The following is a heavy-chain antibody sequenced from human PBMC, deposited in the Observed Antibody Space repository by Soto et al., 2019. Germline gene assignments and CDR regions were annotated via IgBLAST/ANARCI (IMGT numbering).Heavy chain of an antibody. V-gene: IGHV3-30*18. CDR3: AKDRISGYEYSFSYYYGFAV. D-gene: IGHD5-12*01. J-gene: IGHJ6*02. CDR2: VSFDGSNK. Sequence: QAFLVESGGGVVQPGRSLRLSCAASGFTFSAYGTHWVRQAPGKGLEWVALVSFDGSNKDYADSVKGRFTVSRDNSNDALFLQMNSLRREDTAVYYCAKDRISGYEYSFSYYYGFAVWGPGTTVTVS. CDR1: GFTFSAYG.